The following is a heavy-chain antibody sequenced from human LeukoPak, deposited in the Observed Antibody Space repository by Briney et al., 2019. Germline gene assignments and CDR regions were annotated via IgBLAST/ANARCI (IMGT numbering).Heavy chain of an antibody. CDR3: ARVGCSSTSCYTEWFDP. V-gene: IGHV1-69*02. Sequence: ASVKVSCTASGGTFSSYTISWVRQAPGQGLEWMGRIIPILGIANYAQKFQGRVTITADKSTSTAYMELSSLRSEDTAVYYCARVGCSSTSCYTEWFDPWGQGTLVTVSS. D-gene: IGHD2-2*02. CDR1: GGTFSSYT. J-gene: IGHJ5*02. CDR2: IIPILGIA.